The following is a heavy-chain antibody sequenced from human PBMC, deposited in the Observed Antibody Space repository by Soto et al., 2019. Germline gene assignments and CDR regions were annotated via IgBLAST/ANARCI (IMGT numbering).Heavy chain of an antibody. CDR1: GYSFTSYW. CDR3: ARSRVVPATDYYYYGMDV. J-gene: IGHJ6*02. Sequence: GESLKISCKGSGYSFTSYWISWVRQMPGKGLGWMGRIDPSDSYTNYSPSFQGHVTISADKSISTAYLQWSSLKASDTAMYYCARSRVVPATDYYYYGMDVWGQGTTVTVSS. CDR2: IDPSDSYT. D-gene: IGHD2-2*01. V-gene: IGHV5-10-1*01.